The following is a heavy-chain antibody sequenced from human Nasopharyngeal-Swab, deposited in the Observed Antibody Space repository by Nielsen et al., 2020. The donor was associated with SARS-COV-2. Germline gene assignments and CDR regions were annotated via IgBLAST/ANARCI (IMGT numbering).Heavy chain of an antibody. V-gene: IGHV1-18*01. Sequence: WVRQAPGQGLEWMGWISAYNGNTNYAQKLQGRVTMTTDTSTSTAYMELRSLRSDDTAVYYCARVCTTGTTAFDYWGQGTLVTVSS. CDR3: ARVCTTGTTAFDY. J-gene: IGHJ4*02. D-gene: IGHD1-1*01. CDR2: ISAYNGNT.